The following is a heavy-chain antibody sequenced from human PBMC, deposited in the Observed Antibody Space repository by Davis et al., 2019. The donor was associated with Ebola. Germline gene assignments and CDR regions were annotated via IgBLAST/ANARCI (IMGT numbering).Heavy chain of an antibody. D-gene: IGHD3-3*01. CDR1: GYTFTSYA. CDR3: ARVSYDFWSGFDY. V-gene: IGHV1-18*01. J-gene: IGHJ4*02. CDR2: INPHNGNT. Sequence: AASVKVSCKASGYTFTSYAMHWVRQAPGQGLEWMGWINPHNGNTNYAQNVQGRVTMTTDTSTSTAYMELRSLRSDDTAVYYCARVSYDFWSGFDYWGQGTLVTVSS.